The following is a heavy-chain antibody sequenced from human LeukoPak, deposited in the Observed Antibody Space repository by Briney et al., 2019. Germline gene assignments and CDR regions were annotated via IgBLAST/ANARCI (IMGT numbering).Heavy chain of an antibody. CDR2: ISGSGGSI. CDR1: GFTFSNYV. V-gene: IGHV3-23*01. D-gene: IGHD5-18*01. Sequence: PGGSLRLSCAASGFTFSNYVMSWVRQAPGKGLEWVSGISGSGGSIYYADSVKGRFTISRDSSKNTLNLQMNSLRAEDTAVYYCAKHGGTAMWLDYWGQGTLVTVSS. CDR3: AKHGGTAMWLDY. J-gene: IGHJ4*02.